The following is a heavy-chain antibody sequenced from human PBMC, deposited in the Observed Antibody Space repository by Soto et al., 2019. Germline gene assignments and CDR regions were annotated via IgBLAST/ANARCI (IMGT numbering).Heavy chain of an antibody. CDR1: GFTFSSSA. Sequence: EVQLLESGGGLVQPGGSLRISCAASGFTFSSSAMGWVRRAPGKGLEWVSTIDGSGHDTYYADSLKGRFTISRDNSKHTLYLQRNSLRAEDTALYYCARSDPSGSFNDYWGQGTLVTVSS. D-gene: IGHD6-25*01. CDR3: ARSDPSGSFNDY. CDR2: IDGSGHDT. V-gene: IGHV3-23*01. J-gene: IGHJ4*02.